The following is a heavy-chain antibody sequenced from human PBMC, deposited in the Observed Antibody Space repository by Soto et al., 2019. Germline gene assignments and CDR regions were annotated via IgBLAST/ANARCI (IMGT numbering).Heavy chain of an antibody. D-gene: IGHD6-19*01. CDR3: AKGFGTGGWSDAFDI. J-gene: IGHJ3*02. Sequence: EVQLVESGGVVVQPGGSLRLSCAASGFTFDDYTMHWVRQAPGKGLEWVSLISWDGGSTYYADSVKGRFTISRDNSKNSLCLQMNSLRTEDTALYYCAKGFGTGGWSDAFDIWGQGTMVTVSS. V-gene: IGHV3-43*01. CDR1: GFTFDDYT. CDR2: ISWDGGST.